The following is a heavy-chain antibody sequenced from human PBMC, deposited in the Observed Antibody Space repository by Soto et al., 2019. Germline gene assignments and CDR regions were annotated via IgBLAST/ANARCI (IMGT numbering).Heavy chain of an antibody. J-gene: IGHJ4*02. CDR2: VNPSGGHT. CDR3: ARGGHVVVVTAALDY. D-gene: IGHD2-21*02. CDR1: GDTFSDFY. Sequence: QVQLVQSGAEVKKPGASVKVSCKASGDTFSDFYIHWVRQAPGQGLEWMGTVNPSGGHTTYAQHFLGRMTMTRDTSTSTLYMELTSLTSEDTAIYYCARGGHVVVVTAALDYWGQGTLVTVSS. V-gene: IGHV1-46*01.